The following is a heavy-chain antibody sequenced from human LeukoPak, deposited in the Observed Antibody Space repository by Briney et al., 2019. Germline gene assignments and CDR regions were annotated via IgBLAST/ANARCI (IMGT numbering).Heavy chain of an antibody. D-gene: IGHD3-10*02. CDR3: ARDPGVRGVIGYYMDV. J-gene: IGHJ6*03. CDR1: GYTFTGYY. V-gene: IGHV1-2*02. CDR2: INPNSGGT. Sequence: VASVKVSCKASGYTFTGYYMYWVRQAPGQGLEWMGWINPNSGGTNYAQKFQGRVTMTRDTSISTACMELSRLRSDDTAVYYCARDPGVRGVIGYYMDVWGKGTTVTVSS.